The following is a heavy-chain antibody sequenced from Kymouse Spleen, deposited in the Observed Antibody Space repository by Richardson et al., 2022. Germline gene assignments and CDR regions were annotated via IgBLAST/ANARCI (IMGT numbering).Heavy chain of an antibody. CDR2: IYSGGST. CDR3: ARDDYDILTGTHYYGMDV. V-gene: IGHV3-53*01. Sequence: EVQLVESGGGLIQPGGSLRLSCAASGFTVSSNYMSWVRQAPGKGLEWVSVIYSGGSTYYADSVKGRFTISRDNSKNTLYLQMNSLRAEDTAVYYCARDDYDILTGTHYYGMDVWGQGTTVTVSS. D-gene: IGHD3-9*01. CDR1: GFTVSSNY. J-gene: IGHJ6*02.